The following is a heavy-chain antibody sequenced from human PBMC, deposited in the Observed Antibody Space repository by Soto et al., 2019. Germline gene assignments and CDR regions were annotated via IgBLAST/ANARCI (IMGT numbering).Heavy chain of an antibody. D-gene: IGHD3-16*01. CDR3: AREGEMPYYYYGLDV. V-gene: IGHV1-18*01. Sequence: QVQLVQSGAEVRKPGASVKVSCKASGYTFTTYGISWVRQAPGQGLEWMGWISGYNGHTKYAQQFQGRVTMTTDASKSTVYIDLGSLISDDTAVYYCAREGEMPYYYYGLDVWGQGTTVTVSS. CDR1: GYTFTTYG. CDR2: ISGYNGHT. J-gene: IGHJ6*02.